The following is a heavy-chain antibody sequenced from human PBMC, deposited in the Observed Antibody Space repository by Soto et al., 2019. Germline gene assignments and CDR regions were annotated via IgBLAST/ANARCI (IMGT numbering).Heavy chain of an antibody. CDR2: ISGSGGST. CDR3: AKEGQWLDGWVDYFDY. D-gene: IGHD6-19*01. J-gene: IGHJ4*02. V-gene: IGHV3-23*01. CDR1: GFTFSSYA. Sequence: GGSLRLSCAASGFTFSSYAMSWVRQAPGKGLEWVSAISGSGGSTYYADSVKGRFTISRDNSKNTLYLQMNSLRAEDTAVYYCAKEGQWLDGWVDYFDYWGQGTLVTVSS.